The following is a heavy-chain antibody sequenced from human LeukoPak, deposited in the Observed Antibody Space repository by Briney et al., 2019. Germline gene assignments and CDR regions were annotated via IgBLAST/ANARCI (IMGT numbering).Heavy chain of an antibody. CDR3: ARSVTYYDFWSGSY. CDR1: GFTFSSYS. CDR2: ISSSSSYI. V-gene: IGHV3-21*01. J-gene: IGHJ4*02. D-gene: IGHD3-3*01. Sequence: GGSLRLSCAASGFTFSSYSMNWVRQAPGKGLEWVSSISSSSSYIYYADSVKGRFTISRDNAKNSLYLQMNSLRVEDTAVYYCARSVTYYDFWSGSYWGQGTLVTVSS.